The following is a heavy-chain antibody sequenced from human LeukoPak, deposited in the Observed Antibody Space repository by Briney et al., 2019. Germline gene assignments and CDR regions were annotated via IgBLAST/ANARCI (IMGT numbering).Heavy chain of an antibody. D-gene: IGHD5-18*01. CDR3: AREWIQLWLP. Sequence: PSETLSLTCTVSGGSINSYYWSWIRQPPGKGLEWIGYIYYSGSTNYNPSLKSRVTISVDTSKNQFSLKLSSVTAADTAVYYCAREWIQLWLPWGQGTLVTVSS. V-gene: IGHV4-59*12. J-gene: IGHJ5*02. CDR2: IYYSGST. CDR1: GGSINSYY.